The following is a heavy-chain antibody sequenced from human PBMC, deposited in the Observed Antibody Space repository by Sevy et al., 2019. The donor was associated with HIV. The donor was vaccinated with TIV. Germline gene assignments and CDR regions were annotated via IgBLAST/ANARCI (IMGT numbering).Heavy chain of an antibody. J-gene: IGHJ4*02. V-gene: IGHV3-23*01. Sequence: GGSLRLSCAASGFTFRSYVMSWVRQAPGKGLEWVSGISGSGGSTYYADSVKGRFTISRDNSKNNLYLQRNSLRAEDTAVYYCAKAKTVAAGFDYWGQGTLVTVSS. CDR2: ISGSGGST. D-gene: IGHD2-15*01. CDR1: GFTFRSYV. CDR3: AKAKTVAAGFDY.